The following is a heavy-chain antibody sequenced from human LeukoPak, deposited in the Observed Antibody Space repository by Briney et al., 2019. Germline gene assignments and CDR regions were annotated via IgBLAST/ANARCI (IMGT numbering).Heavy chain of an antibody. CDR2: IYTSGST. CDR3: ARGVVGYDDSSGYPWYFDY. J-gene: IGHJ4*02. V-gene: IGHV4-61*02. CDR1: GGSISSGSYY. D-gene: IGHD3-22*01. Sequence: SETLSLTCTVSGGSISSGSYYWSWIRQPAGKGLEWIGRIYTSGSTNYNPSLKSRVTISVDTSKNQFSLKLSSVTAADTAVYYCARGVVGYDDSSGYPWYFDYWGQGTLVTVSS.